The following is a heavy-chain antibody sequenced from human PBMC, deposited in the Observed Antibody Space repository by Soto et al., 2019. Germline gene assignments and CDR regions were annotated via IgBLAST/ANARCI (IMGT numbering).Heavy chain of an antibody. Sequence: QVQLQESGPGLVKPSETLSLTCTVSGASISNYYWSWIRQPAGKGLEWIGRIYTSGSTDYNPSLNGRVTISIDTSKNQFSLKVTSVTAADTAVYYCARERREEIHDGYEIDYWGQGTLVTVSS. CDR3: ARERREEIHDGYEIDY. V-gene: IGHV4-4*07. D-gene: IGHD5-12*01. CDR2: IYTSGST. CDR1: GASISNYY. J-gene: IGHJ4*02.